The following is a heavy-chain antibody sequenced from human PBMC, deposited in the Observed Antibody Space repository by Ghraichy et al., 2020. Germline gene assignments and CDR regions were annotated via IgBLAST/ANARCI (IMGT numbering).Heavy chain of an antibody. CDR2: IYDTGTT. CDR3: ARFSAGLPNAFDL. D-gene: IGHD6-19*01. J-gene: IGHJ3*01. CDR1: RGSISGYY. V-gene: IGHV4-4*07. Sequence: LTCTVSRGSISGYYWNWIRQPAGKGLEWIGRIYDTGTTIYNPSLESRVTMSIGASRNQFSLRLSSVTAADTAVYYCARFSAGLPNAFDLWGQGTGVTVSS.